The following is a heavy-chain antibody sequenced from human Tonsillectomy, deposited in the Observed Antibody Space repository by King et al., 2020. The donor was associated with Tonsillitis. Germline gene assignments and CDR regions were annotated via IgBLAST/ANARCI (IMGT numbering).Heavy chain of an antibody. CDR2: IDYIGST. D-gene: IGHD3-9*01. J-gene: IGHJ5*02. Sequence: QLQESGPGLVKPSQTLSLTCTVSCGSISSGGYYWIWIRQYPGKGLEWIWYIDYIGSTYYNPALQSIVTISVDTSKNQFSLNLSSVTAADTAVYYCARLGYDVLTGYPNWFDPWGQGTLVTVSS. V-gene: IGHV4-31*01. CDR1: CGSISSGGYY. CDR3: ARLGYDVLTGYPNWFDP.